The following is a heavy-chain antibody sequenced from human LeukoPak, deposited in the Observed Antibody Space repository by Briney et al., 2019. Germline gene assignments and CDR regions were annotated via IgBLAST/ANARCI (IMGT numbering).Heavy chain of an antibody. J-gene: IGHJ4*02. CDR2: INPNSGGT. V-gene: IGHV1-2*04. Sequence: GASVKVSCKASGYTFTGYYMHWVRQAPGQGLEWMGWINPNSGGTNYAQKFQGWVTMARDTSISTAYMELSRLRSDDTAVYYCARWDGYNWTLDYWGQGTLVTVSS. CDR1: GYTFTGYY. CDR3: ARWDGYNWTLDY. D-gene: IGHD5-24*01.